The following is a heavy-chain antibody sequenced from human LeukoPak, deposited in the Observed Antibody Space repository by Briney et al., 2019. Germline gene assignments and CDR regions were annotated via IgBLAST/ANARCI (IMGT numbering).Heavy chain of an antibody. J-gene: IGHJ4*02. CDR3: AKGVETSTTGELPYYFDY. CDR1: GFTFRTYG. V-gene: IGHV3-30*18. D-gene: IGHD3-10*01. Sequence: GSLRLSCGVSGFTFRTYGMHWVRQAPGKGLEWVSIISYDGTTKDYTDSVKGRFTISRDNSKNTLYLQMTSLRTEDTAVYYCAKGVETSTTGELPYYFDYWGQGTLVTVSS. CDR2: ISYDGTTK.